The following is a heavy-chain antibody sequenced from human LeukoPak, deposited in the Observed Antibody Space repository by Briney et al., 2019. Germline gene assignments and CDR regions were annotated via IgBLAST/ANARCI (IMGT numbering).Heavy chain of an antibody. V-gene: IGHV1-69*06. D-gene: IGHD1-26*01. Sequence: SVKVSCKASGGTFSSYAISWVRQAPGQGLEWMGGIIPIFGTANYAQKFQGRVTITADKSTSTAYMELSSLRSEDTAVYYCAREDPSGSYFDYWGQGTLVTVSS. CDR3: AREDPSGSYFDY. J-gene: IGHJ4*02. CDR2: IIPIFGTA. CDR1: GGTFSSYA.